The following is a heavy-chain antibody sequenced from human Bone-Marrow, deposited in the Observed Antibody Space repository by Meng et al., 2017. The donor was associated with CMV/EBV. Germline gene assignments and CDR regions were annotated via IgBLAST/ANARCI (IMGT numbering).Heavy chain of an antibody. V-gene: IGHV3-53*05. Sequence: GESLKISCASSGFTVSNIYMSWVRQAPGKGLEWVSVIYTGGSTYYADSVKGRFTISRDSSKNTLSLQMNSLRTEDTAVYYCARGMATSDVFDVWGQGTMVTVSS. CDR2: IYTGGST. J-gene: IGHJ3*01. CDR1: GFTVSNIY. D-gene: IGHD5-12*01. CDR3: ARGMATSDVFDV.